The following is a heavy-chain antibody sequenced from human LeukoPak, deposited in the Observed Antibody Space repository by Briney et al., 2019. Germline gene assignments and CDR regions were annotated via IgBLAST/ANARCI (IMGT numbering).Heavy chain of an antibody. J-gene: IGHJ4*02. CDR2: MNPNSGNT. D-gene: IGHD3-3*01. V-gene: IGHV1-8*01. CDR1: GYTFTSYD. Sequence: ASVKVSCKASGYTFTSYDINWVRQATGQGLEWMGWMNPNSGNTGYAQKFQGRVTITRDTSASTAYMELSSLRSEDTAVYYCARDLTGDFWSGYFGYWGQGTLVTVSS. CDR3: ARDLTGDFWSGYFGY.